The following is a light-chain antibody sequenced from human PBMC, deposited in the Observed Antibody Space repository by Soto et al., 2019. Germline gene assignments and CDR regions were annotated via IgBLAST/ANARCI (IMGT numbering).Light chain of an antibody. J-gene: IGLJ2*01. CDR1: ELGDKY. V-gene: IGLV3-1*01. CDR3: QAWDSSTDVV. CDR2: QDD. Sequence: SYELTQPPSVSVSPGQTASITCSGDELGDKYACWYQQKPGQSPILVIYQDDKRPSGIPERFSGSNSGNTATLTISGTQAMDEADYYCQAWDSSTDVVFGGGTKLTVL.